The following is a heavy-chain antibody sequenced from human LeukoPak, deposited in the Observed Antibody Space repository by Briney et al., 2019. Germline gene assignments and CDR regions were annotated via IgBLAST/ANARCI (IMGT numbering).Heavy chain of an antibody. CDR3: ATNIAVESFDY. J-gene: IGHJ4*02. V-gene: IGHV1-8*01. Sequence: GASVKVSCKASGYTFTSYDINWVRQATGQGLEWMGWMNPNSGNTGYAQKFQGRVTMTEDTSTDTAYMELSSLRSEDTAVYYCATNIAVESFDYWGQGTLVTVSS. CDR1: GYTFTSYD. D-gene: IGHD6-19*01. CDR2: MNPNSGNT.